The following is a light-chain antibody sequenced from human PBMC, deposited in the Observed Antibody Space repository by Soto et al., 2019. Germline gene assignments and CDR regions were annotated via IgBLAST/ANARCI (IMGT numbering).Light chain of an antibody. J-gene: IGKJ3*01. CDR2: LGS. Sequence: DIVMTQSPLSLPVTPGEPSSISCRSSQSLLHRNGYNYLDWYLQKPGQSPQLLIYLGSNRASGVADRFSGSGSGTDFTLKISRVEAEEVGVYYCIQDLQTAFTFGTGTKVDI. CDR3: IQDLQTAFT. V-gene: IGKV2-28*01. CDR1: QSLLHRNGYNY.